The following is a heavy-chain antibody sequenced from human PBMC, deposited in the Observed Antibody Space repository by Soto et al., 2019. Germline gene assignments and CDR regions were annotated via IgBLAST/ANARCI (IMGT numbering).Heavy chain of an antibody. CDR2: IHHSGRT. J-gene: IGHJ4*02. V-gene: IGHV4-4*02. CDR3: ARGGDWEFDY. CDR1: GDSISSDKW. D-gene: IGHD2-21*02. Sequence: QVQLQESGPGLVKPSGTLSLTCAVSGDSISSDKWWSWVRQPPGKGLEWIGEIHHSGRTNYNPSLKSRVTILVEKSKNQVSLELSSMTGADKAVYYCARGGDWEFDYWGQGTLVTVSS.